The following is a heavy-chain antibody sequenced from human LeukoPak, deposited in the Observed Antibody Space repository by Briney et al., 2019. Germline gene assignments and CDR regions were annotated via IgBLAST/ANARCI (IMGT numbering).Heavy chain of an antibody. Sequence: SETLSLTCAVSGYSIRSGDYWGWIRQSPGKGLEWIGSIYHSGSTHYNLSLKSRVTISVDTSKNQFSLMLSSVTAADTAVYYCARNRSMTITPGFDHWGQGTLVTVSS. CDR2: IYHSGST. V-gene: IGHV4-38-2*01. CDR3: ARNRSMTITPGFDH. J-gene: IGHJ4*02. CDR1: GYSIRSGDY. D-gene: IGHD4/OR15-4a*01.